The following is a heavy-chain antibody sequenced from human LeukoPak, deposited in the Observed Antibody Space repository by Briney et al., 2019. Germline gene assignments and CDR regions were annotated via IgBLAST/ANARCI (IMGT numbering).Heavy chain of an antibody. Sequence: SETLSLTCAVYGGSFSGYYWSWIRQPPGKGLEWIGEINHSGSTNYNPSLKSRVTISVDTSKNQFSLKLSSVTAADTAVYYWARQGVAGFDPWGQGTLVTVSS. CDR1: GGSFSGYY. D-gene: IGHD6-19*01. J-gene: IGHJ5*02. V-gene: IGHV4-34*01. CDR2: INHSGST. CDR3: ARQGVAGFDP.